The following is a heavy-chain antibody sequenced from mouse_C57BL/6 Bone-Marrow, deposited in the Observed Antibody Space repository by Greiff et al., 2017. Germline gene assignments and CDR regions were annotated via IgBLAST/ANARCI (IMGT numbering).Heavy chain of an antibody. J-gene: IGHJ4*01. CDR1: GFTFSDYG. CDR3: ASQTVVASSLSYYAMDY. D-gene: IGHD1-1*01. CDR2: ISNLAYSI. V-gene: IGHV5-15*01. Sequence: EVQLVESGGGLVQPGGSLKLSCEASGFTFSDYGMAWVRQAPRKGPEWVAFISNLAYSIYYAETVTGRFTISIENAKNTLYLEMGSLRSEETAMYYCASQTVVASSLSYYAMDYWGQGTSVTVSS.